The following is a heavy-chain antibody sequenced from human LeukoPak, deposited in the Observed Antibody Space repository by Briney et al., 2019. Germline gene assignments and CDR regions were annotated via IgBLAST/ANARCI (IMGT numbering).Heavy chain of an antibody. V-gene: IGHV1-69*04. D-gene: IGHD1-26*01. Sequence: AASVKVSCKASGGNFSNYAISWVRQAPGRGLEWMGMIIPVHGITSYAQKFRGRFTITADKSMSAAYMDLSSLRSEDTAVYFCATDSYRGSHFAHYFDFWGQGTLVTV. CDR2: IIPVHGIT. CDR1: GGNFSNYA. CDR3: ATDSYRGSHFAHYFDF. J-gene: IGHJ4*02.